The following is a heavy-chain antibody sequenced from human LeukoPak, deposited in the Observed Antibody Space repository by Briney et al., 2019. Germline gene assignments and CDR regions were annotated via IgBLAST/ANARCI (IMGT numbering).Heavy chain of an antibody. CDR2: INHSGST. D-gene: IGHD3-10*01. CDR3: ARHRRTYYYGSGNWFDP. Sequence: SETLSLTCAVYGGSFSGYYWSWIRQPPGKGLEWIGEINHSGSTNYNPSLKSRVTISVDTSKNQFSLKLSSVTAADTAVYYCARHRRTYYYGSGNWFDPWGQGTLVTVSS. V-gene: IGHV4-34*01. CDR1: GGSFSGYY. J-gene: IGHJ5*02.